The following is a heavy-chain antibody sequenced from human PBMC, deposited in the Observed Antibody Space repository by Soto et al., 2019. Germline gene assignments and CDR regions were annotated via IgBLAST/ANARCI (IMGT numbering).Heavy chain of an antibody. CDR1: GFTFSSYW. CDR2: IKQDGSEK. CDR3: ARDPSRYDDYSNYGHY. D-gene: IGHD4-4*01. J-gene: IGHJ4*02. Sequence: GSLRLSCAASGFTFSSYWMSWVRQAPGKGLEWVANIKQDGSEKYYVDSVKGRFTISRDNAKNSLYLQMNSLRAEDTAVYYCARDPSRYDDYSNYGHYRGQGTLVTVSS. V-gene: IGHV3-7*01.